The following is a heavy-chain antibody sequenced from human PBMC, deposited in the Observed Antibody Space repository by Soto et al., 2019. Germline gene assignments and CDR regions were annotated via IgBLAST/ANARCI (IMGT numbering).Heavy chain of an antibody. D-gene: IGHD6-6*01. V-gene: IGHV3-30-3*01. Sequence: PGGSLRLSCAASGFTFSSYAMHWVRQAPGKGLEWVAVISYDGSNKYYADSVKGRFTISRDNSKNTLYLQMNSLRAEDTAVYYCARVGSSSSLYYYYGMDVWGQGATVTVSS. CDR1: GFTFSSYA. J-gene: IGHJ6*02. CDR3: ARVGSSSSLYYYYGMDV. CDR2: ISYDGSNK.